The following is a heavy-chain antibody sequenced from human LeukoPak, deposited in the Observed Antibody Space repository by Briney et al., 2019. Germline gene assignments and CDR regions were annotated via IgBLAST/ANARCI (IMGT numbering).Heavy chain of an antibody. CDR1: GGSISSGSYY. J-gene: IGHJ4*02. CDR2: IYTSGST. CDR3: ARSRGYYYDSSPFDY. V-gene: IGHV4-61*02. D-gene: IGHD3-22*01. Sequence: SQTLSLTCTVSGGSISSGSYYWSWIRQPAGKGLEWIGRIYTSGSTNYNPSLKSRVTISVDTSKNQFSLKLSSVTAADTAVYYCARSRGYYYDSSPFDYWGQGTLVTVSS.